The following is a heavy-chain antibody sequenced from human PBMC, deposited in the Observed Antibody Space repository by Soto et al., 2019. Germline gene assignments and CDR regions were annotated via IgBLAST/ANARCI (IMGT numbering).Heavy chain of an antibody. J-gene: IGHJ4*02. CDR3: ARQIYDSDTGPNFQYYFDS. Sequence: GGSLKISCKGSGYSFAGYWITWVRQKPGKGLEWMGRIDPSDSQTYYSPSFRGHVTISVTKSITTVFLQWSSLRASDTAVYYCARQIYDSDTGPNFQYYFDSWGQGTPVTVSS. D-gene: IGHD3-22*01. CDR2: IDPSDSQT. V-gene: IGHV5-10-1*01. CDR1: GYSFAGYW.